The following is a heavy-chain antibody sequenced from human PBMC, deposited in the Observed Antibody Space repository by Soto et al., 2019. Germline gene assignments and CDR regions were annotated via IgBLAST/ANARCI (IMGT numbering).Heavy chain of an antibody. J-gene: IGHJ4*02. CDR1: GFSLTTSGVG. V-gene: IGHV2-5*02. CDR2: IYWDDDK. D-gene: IGHD3-3*01. Sequence: QITLNESGPTVVRPTETLTLTCRFSGFSLTTSGVGVGWIRQSPGKAPEWLALIYWDDDKRYSASLKSRLTITKDTSKNQVFITVSDLDPTDTATYYCAHRVLRTVFGLVTTTAIYFDFWGQGTPVAVSS. CDR3: AHRVLRTVFGLVTTTAIYFDF.